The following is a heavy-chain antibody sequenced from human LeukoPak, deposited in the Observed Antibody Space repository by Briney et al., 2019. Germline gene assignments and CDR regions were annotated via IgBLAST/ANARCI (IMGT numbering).Heavy chain of an antibody. CDR2: INHSGST. CDR3: ARHSNYFNKYNWFDP. Sequence: SETLSLTCAVYGGSFSGYYWSWIRQPPGKGLEWIGEINHSGSTNYNPSLKSRVTISVDTSKNQFSLKLSSVTAADTAVYYCARHSNYFNKYNWFDPWGQGTLVTVSS. CDR1: GGSFSGYY. J-gene: IGHJ5*02. V-gene: IGHV4-34*01. D-gene: IGHD2/OR15-2a*01.